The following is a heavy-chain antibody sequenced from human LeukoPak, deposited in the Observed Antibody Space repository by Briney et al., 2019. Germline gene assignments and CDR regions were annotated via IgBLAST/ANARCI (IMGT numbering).Heavy chain of an antibody. D-gene: IGHD5-18*01. V-gene: IGHV3-23*01. CDR3: AKQSYGYYFDY. J-gene: IGHJ4*02. CDR1: GFTFSSYA. Sequence: AGGSLRLSCAASGFTFSSYAMSWVRQAPGKGLERVSAISGSGGSTYYADSVKGRFTISRDNSKDTLYLQMNSLRAEDTAVYYCAKQSYGYYFDYWGQGTLVTVSS. CDR2: ISGSGGST.